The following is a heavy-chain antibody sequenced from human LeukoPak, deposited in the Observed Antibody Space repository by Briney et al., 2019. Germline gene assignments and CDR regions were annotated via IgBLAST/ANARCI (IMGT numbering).Heavy chain of an antibody. CDR1: GGSISSSSYY. J-gene: IGHJ4*02. CDR3: ARHVLDFWSGYSYFDY. V-gene: IGHV4-39*01. CDR2: IYYSGST. Sequence: SETLSLTCTVCGGSISSSSYYWRWVRQPPGKGREWIESIYYSGSTYYNPSLMSRVTISVDTSKNQFSLKLSSVTAADTAVYYCARHVLDFWSGYSYFDYWGQGTLVTVSS. D-gene: IGHD3-3*01.